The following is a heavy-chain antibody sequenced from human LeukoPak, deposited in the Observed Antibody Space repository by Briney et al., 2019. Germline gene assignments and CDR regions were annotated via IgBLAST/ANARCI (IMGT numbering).Heavy chain of an antibody. CDR3: ARGPLIWTLIDY. D-gene: IGHD3/OR15-3a*01. J-gene: IGHJ4*02. V-gene: IGHV1-2*02. Sequence: ASVKVSCKASGYTFTGYYTHWVRQAPGQGLEWMGWINPNSGGTNYAQKFQGRVTMTRDTSISTAYMELSRLRSDDTAVYYCARGPLIWTLIDYWGQGTLVTVSS. CDR1: GYTFTGYY. CDR2: INPNSGGT.